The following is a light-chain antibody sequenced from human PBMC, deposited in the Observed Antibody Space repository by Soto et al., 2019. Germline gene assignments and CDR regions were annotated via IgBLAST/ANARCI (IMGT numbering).Light chain of an antibody. CDR1: QSVGSF. CDR2: DAS. CDR3: QQRSNWPPIT. Sequence: EIVLTQSPATLSLSPWERATLSCRASQSVGSFLAWYQQKPGQAPRLLLYDASNRATGIPARFSGSGSGTDFTLTISSLEPEDFAVYYCQQRSNWPPITFGQGTRLEIK. V-gene: IGKV3-11*01. J-gene: IGKJ5*01.